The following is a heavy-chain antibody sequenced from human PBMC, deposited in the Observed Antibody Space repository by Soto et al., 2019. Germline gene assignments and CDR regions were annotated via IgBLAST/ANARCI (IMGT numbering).Heavy chain of an antibody. D-gene: IGHD6-19*01. Sequence: EVQLVESGGGLVQPGGSLRLSCAAYGFTFSSYDMHWVRQATGKGLEWDSAIGTTGDTYYPVSVKGRFTISRENAKNSLYLQMISLRAADTAVYYCARDKSIGWYEGDAFDIWGQGTMVTVSS. CDR2: IGTTGDT. V-gene: IGHV3-13*01. CDR3: ARDKSIGWYEGDAFDI. J-gene: IGHJ3*02. CDR1: GFTFSSYD.